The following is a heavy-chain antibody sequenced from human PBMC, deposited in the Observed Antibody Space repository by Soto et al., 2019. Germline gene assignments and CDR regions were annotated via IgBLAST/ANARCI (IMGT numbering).Heavy chain of an antibody. CDR1: GGSFNMYA. CDR2: IIPIFDAP. V-gene: IGHV1-69*01. D-gene: IGHD3-16*01. CDR3: TRAIGSGGVMGGFDY. J-gene: IGHJ4*02. Sequence: QVELVQSGAQVKKPGSAVKVPCKASGGSFNMYAMNWVRQAPGHGLEWMGGIIPIFDAPRYSEQFQGRVTITVDESTSTAYMELSSLRSDDTAIYYCTRAIGSGGVMGGFDYWGQGTLVTVSS.